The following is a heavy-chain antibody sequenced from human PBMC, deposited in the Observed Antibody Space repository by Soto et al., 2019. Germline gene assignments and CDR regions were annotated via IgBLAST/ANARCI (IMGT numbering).Heavy chain of an antibody. CDR2: ISAYNDYT. J-gene: IGHJ6*02. D-gene: IGHD3-10*01. CDR1: GYTFISYG. Sequence: QVQLVQSGAEVKKPGSSVKVSCKASGYTFISYGISWVRQAPGQGLEWMGWISAYNDYTNYAQKLQGRVTMTTDTSTIIAYLGLRSLRSDDTAVYYCAREGYYSGSGSYSPPRYYGMDVWGQGTTVTVSS. CDR3: AREGYYSGSGSYSPPRYYGMDV. V-gene: IGHV1-18*01.